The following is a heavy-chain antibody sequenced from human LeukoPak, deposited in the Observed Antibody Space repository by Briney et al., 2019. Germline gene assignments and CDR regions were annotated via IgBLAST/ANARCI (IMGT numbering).Heavy chain of an antibody. V-gene: IGHV4-4*07. J-gene: IGHJ2*01. D-gene: IGHD3-3*01. CDR2: IYTSGST. Sequence: SETLSLTCTVSGGSISSYYWSWIRQPAGKGLEWIGRIYTSGSTNYNPSLKSRVTMSVDTSKNQFSLKLSSVTAADTAVYYCAREAYDFWSGYYHWYFDLWGRGTLVTVSS. CDR1: GGSISSYY. CDR3: AREAYDFWSGYYHWYFDL.